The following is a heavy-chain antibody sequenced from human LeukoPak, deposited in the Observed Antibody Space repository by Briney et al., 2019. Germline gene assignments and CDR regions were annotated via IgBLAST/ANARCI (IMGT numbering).Heavy chain of an antibody. Sequence: SVKVSCKASGYTFTGYYMHWVRQAPGQGLEWMGGIIPIFGTANYAQKFQGRVTITADESTSTAYMELSSLRSEDTAVYYCAGTMIVVVTSPNWFDPWGQGTLVTVSS. V-gene: IGHV1-69*13. J-gene: IGHJ5*02. D-gene: IGHD3-22*01. CDR3: AGTMIVVVTSPNWFDP. CDR2: IIPIFGTA. CDR1: GYTFTGYY.